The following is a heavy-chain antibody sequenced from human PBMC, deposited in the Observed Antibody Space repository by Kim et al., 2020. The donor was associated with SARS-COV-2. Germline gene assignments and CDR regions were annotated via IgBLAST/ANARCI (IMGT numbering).Heavy chain of an antibody. CDR3: ASLYDSSGYYLDV. CDR2: IYYSGST. Sequence: SETLSLTCTVSGGSISSSSYYWGWIRQPPGKGLEWIGSIYYSGSTYYNPSLKSRVTISVDTSKNQFSLKLSSVTAADTAVYYCASLYDSSGYYLDVWGQGTTVTVSS. J-gene: IGHJ6*02. V-gene: IGHV4-39*01. CDR1: GGSISSSSYY. D-gene: IGHD3-22*01.